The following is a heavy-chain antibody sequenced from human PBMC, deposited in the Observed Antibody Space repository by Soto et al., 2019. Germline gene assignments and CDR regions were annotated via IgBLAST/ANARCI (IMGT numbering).Heavy chain of an antibody. V-gene: IGHV1-18*04. J-gene: IGHJ5*02. D-gene: IGHD6-19*01. CDR1: GYTFTSSG. Sequence: SGKVCAGASGYTFTSSGISWVRQAPGQGLEWMGWISAYNGNTNYAQKLQGRVTMTTDTSTSTAYMELRSLRSDDTAVYYCANRDSSGWYSSWGQGTLVTVYS. CDR2: ISAYNGNT. CDR3: ANRDSSGWYSS.